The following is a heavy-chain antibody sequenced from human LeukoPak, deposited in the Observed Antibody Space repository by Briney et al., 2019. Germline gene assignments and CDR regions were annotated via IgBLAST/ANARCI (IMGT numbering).Heavy chain of an antibody. J-gene: IGHJ5*02. CDR1: GGSISSGGYY. Sequence: SETLSLTCTVSGGSISSGGYYWSWIRQHPGKGLEWIGYIYYSGSTYYNPSLKSRVTISVDTSKNQFSLKLSSVTAADTAVYYCARVDVVPAASTIWWFDPWGQGTLVTVSS. D-gene: IGHD2-2*01. V-gene: IGHV4-31*03. CDR3: ARVDVVPAASTIWWFDP. CDR2: IYYSGST.